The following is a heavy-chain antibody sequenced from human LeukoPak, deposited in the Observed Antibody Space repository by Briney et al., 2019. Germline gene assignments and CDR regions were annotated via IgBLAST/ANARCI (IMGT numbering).Heavy chain of an antibody. Sequence: SETLSLTCTVSGVSISSGGYYWSWIRQHPGKGLEWIGHIYYSGSTYYNPSLKSRVTISVDTSKNQFSLKLSSVTAADTAVYYCARVMSGVGYSYGLYFDYWGQGTLVTVSS. CDR3: ARVMSGVGYSYGLYFDY. V-gene: IGHV4-31*03. J-gene: IGHJ4*02. CDR1: GVSISSGGYY. D-gene: IGHD5-18*01. CDR2: IYYSGST.